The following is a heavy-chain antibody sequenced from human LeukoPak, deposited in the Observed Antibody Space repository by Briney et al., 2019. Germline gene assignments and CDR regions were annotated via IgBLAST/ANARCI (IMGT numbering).Heavy chain of an antibody. J-gene: IGHJ4*02. Sequence: PGRSLRPSCAPSGSTFDDNGMAWVRQPPGKGRGWVFGINWNGGSTGYADSVKGRFTTTRDNAKNSLYLQMNSLRAEDTALYYCARDGCNGGRCYRDYWGQGTLVTVSS. V-gene: IGHV3-20*04. CDR1: GSTFDDNG. CDR3: ARDGCNGGRCYRDY. D-gene: IGHD2-15*01. CDR2: INWNGGST.